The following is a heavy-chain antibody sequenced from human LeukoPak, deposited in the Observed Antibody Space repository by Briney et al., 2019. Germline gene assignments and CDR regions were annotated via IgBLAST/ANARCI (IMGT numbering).Heavy chain of an antibody. J-gene: IGHJ4*02. Sequence: GGSLRLSCAASGLTFSSYAMSWVRQAPGKGLEWVSAISGSGGSTYYADSVKGRFTISRDNSKNTLYLQMNSLRAEDTAVYYCAKDSVHTADSSGYQPDYWGQGTLVTVSS. CDR3: AKDSVHTADSSGYQPDY. D-gene: IGHD3-22*01. CDR1: GLTFSSYA. CDR2: ISGSGGST. V-gene: IGHV3-23*01.